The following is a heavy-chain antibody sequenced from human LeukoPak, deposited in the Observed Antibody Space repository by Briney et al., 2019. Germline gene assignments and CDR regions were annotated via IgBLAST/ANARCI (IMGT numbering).Heavy chain of an antibody. V-gene: IGHV4-38-2*02. CDR2: IYHSGST. Sequence: SETLSLTCTVSGYSISRGYSWGWIRQPPGKGLEWIGNIYHSGSTNYSPSLKSRVTISVDTSKNQFSLKLSSVTAADTAVYYCAREPVVYATFDYWGQGTLVTVSS. D-gene: IGHD2-8*02. J-gene: IGHJ4*02. CDR3: AREPVVYATFDY. CDR1: GYSISRGYS.